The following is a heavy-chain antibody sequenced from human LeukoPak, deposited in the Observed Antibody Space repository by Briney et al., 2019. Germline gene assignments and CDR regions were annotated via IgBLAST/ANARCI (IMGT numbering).Heavy chain of an antibody. J-gene: IGHJ4*02. Sequence: NPSETLSLTCTVAGCSISSYYWSWIRQPPGKGLEWIGYIYYSGSTNYNPSLKSRVTISVDTSKTQFTLKLSSVTAADTGVYYCARADYYVSSALGYYFDYWGQGTLVTVSS. CDR3: ARADYYVSSALGYYFDY. D-gene: IGHD3-22*01. CDR2: IYYSGST. V-gene: IGHV4-59*01. CDR1: GCSISSYY.